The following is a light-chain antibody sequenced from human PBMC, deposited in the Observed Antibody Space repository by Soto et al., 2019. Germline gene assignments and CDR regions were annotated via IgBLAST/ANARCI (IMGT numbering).Light chain of an antibody. CDR3: QQTYRTPYT. V-gene: IGKV1-39*01. CDR1: QSISSY. CDR2: AAS. J-gene: IGKJ2*01. Sequence: DIQMTQSPSSLSAAVGDRVTITCRASQSISSYLNWYQLKPGRAPKLLIYAASSLQSGVPSSFSGSGSGTDFTLTISSLQPGDFATYYCQQTYRTPYTFGQGTNLEMK.